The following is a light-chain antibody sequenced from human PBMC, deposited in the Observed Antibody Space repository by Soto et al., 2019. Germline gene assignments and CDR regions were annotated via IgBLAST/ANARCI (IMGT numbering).Light chain of an antibody. Sequence: QSVLTQPASVSGSTGQSITISFTGTSSDVGGYNSVSWYQQHPGKAPKLVIYEVTNRPSGISNRFSGSKSGNTASLPISGLQAEAEPDYYCSSYTSSSTRVFGTGTKVTVL. CDR1: SSDVGGYNS. CDR3: SSYTSSSTRV. V-gene: IGLV2-14*01. CDR2: EVT. J-gene: IGLJ1*01.